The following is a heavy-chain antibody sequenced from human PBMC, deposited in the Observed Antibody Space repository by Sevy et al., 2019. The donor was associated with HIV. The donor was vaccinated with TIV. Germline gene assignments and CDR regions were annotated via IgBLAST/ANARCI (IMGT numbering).Heavy chain of an antibody. V-gene: IGHV3-21*01. CDR1: GFTFNSHT. D-gene: IGHD4-17*01. CDR3: ARVKDYGDYGAFDI. CDR2: ISSSSSYI. Sequence: GGSLRLSCAGSGFTFNSHTMNWVRQAPGKGLEWVSSISSSSSYIYYGDSVKGRFTISRDNAKSSLFLQMNSLRAEDTAIYFCARVKDYGDYGAFDICGQGTMVTVSS. J-gene: IGHJ3*02.